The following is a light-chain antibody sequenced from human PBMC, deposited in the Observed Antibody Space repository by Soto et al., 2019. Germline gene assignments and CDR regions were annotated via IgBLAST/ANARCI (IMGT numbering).Light chain of an antibody. Sequence: EIVLTQSPGTLPLSPGERATLSCRASQSVSSSYLAWYQQKPGQAPRLLIYGASSRATGIPDRFSGSGSGTDFTLTISRLDPEHFAVYYCHQYDSSPLTFGGGTKVEIK. CDR2: GAS. V-gene: IGKV3-20*01. J-gene: IGKJ4*01. CDR1: QSVSSSY. CDR3: HQYDSSPLT.